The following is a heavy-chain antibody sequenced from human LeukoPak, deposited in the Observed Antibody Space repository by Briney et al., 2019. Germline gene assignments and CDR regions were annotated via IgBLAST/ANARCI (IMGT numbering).Heavy chain of an antibody. D-gene: IGHD3-3*01. Sequence: ASVKVSCKVSGYTLTELSMHWVRQAPGKGLEWMGGFDPEDGETIYAQKFQGRVTMTEDTSTDTAYMELSSLRSEDTAVYYCARALEVLPMSAFDIWGQGTMVTVSS. J-gene: IGHJ3*02. CDR1: GYTLTELS. V-gene: IGHV1-24*01. CDR3: ARALEVLPMSAFDI. CDR2: FDPEDGET.